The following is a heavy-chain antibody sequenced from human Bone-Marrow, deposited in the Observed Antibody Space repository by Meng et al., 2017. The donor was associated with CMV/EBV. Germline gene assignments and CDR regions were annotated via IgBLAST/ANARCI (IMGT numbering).Heavy chain of an antibody. CDR3: ARGSSGWYKVYDY. CDR2: IYYSGST. Sequence: SETLSLTCTVSGGSISSSSYYWGWIRQPPGKRLEWIGYIYYSGSTNYNPSLKSRVTISVDTSKNQFSLKLSSVTAADTAVYYCARGSSGWYKVYDYWGQGTLVTFSS. D-gene: IGHD6-19*01. V-gene: IGHV4-61*05. J-gene: IGHJ4*02. CDR1: GGSISSSSYY.